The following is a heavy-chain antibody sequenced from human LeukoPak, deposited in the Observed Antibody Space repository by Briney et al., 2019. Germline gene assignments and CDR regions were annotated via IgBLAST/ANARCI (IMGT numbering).Heavy chain of an antibody. CDR1: DGSIGTYY. D-gene: IGHD3-10*01. CDR2: VSYTGST. Sequence: SETLSLTCTVSDGSIGTYYWSWIRQPPGKGLEWIGYVSYTGSTNYRPSLQSRVTISVDTSKNQFSLKLTSVTAADTAVYYCASPSGFGELPWYYFDYWGQGTLVTVSS. V-gene: IGHV4-59*01. CDR3: ASPSGFGELPWYYFDY. J-gene: IGHJ4*02.